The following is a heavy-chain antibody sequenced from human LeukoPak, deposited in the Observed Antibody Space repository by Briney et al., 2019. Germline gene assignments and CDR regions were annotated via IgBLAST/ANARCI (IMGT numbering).Heavy chain of an antibody. V-gene: IGHV3-23*01. CDR3: AKDLPHYYDSSGYYSLDYYYGMDV. J-gene: IGHJ6*02. CDR1: GFTFSSYA. D-gene: IGHD3-22*01. CDR2: ISRSGGST. Sequence: GGSLRLSCAASGFTFSSYAMSWVRQAPGKGLEWVSAISRSGGSTYYADSVKGRFTISRDNSKNTLYLQMNSLRAEDTAVYYCAKDLPHYYDSSGYYSLDYYYGMDVWGQGTTVTVSS.